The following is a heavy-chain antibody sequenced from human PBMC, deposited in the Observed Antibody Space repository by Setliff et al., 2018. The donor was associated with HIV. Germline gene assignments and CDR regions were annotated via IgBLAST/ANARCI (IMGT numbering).Heavy chain of an antibody. CDR3: TTVVPAAIPYFDY. V-gene: IGHV4-4*07. J-gene: IGHJ4*02. D-gene: IGHD2-2*01. CDR1: GGSISGYY. CDR2: IYSNGNT. Sequence: SETLSLTCTVSGGSISGYYWSWIRQPAGKRLEWIGRIYSNGNTNYNPSLQGRVTMSVSTSKNQFSLNLSSVTAADTAVYYCTTVVPAAIPYFDYWGQGALVTVSS.